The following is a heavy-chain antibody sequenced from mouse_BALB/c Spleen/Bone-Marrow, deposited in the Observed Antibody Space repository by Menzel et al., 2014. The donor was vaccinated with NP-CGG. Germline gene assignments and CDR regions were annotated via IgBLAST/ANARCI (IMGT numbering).Heavy chain of an antibody. CDR1: GYTFTSYW. CDR2: IYPSDSYT. Sequence: QVQLQQPGAELVRPGASVKLSCRASGYTFTSYWIHWVKQRPGQGLEWIGNIYPSDSYTNYNQRFKDKATLTVDESSSTAYMKLNSPTTEDSSVYYCIRYCNSDYYAMDYWGQGTSVTVSS. V-gene: IGHV1-69*02. J-gene: IGHJ4*01. CDR3: IRYCNSDYYAMDY.